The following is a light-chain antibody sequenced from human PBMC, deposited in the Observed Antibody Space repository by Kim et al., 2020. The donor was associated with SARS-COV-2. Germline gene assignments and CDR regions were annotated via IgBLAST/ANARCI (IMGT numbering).Light chain of an antibody. V-gene: IGKV1-5*03. Sequence: DNQMTQSPSTLSASVGDRVTITCRASQNITNRLAWYQQKPGKAPNLLIYKASTLQSGVPSRFSGSGSGTEFTLTISTLQPGDFATYYCQQYNTYLTFGQGTKVDIK. CDR1: QNITNR. CDR3: QQYNTYLT. J-gene: IGKJ1*01. CDR2: KAS.